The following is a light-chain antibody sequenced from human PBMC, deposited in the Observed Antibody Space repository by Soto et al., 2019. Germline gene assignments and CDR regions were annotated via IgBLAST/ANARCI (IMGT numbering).Light chain of an antibody. CDR1: QGISSY. V-gene: IGKV1D-8*01. CDR2: AAS. J-gene: IGKJ5*01. CDR3: QQLNSYPIT. Sequence: VIWMTQSPSLLSASTVDRVTISCLMSQGISSYLAWYQQKPGKAPELLIYAASTLQSGVPSRFSGSGSGTDFTLTISCLQSEDFATYYCQQLNSYPITFGQGTRLEIK.